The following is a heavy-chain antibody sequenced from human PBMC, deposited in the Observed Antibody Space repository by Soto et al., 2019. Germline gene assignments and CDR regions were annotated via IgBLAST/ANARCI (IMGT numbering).Heavy chain of an antibody. CDR2: ISPYNDYT. CDR3: ARGGYYDNFWGKLSHYGLDV. V-gene: IGHV1-18*01. CDR1: GYTFIRYG. D-gene: IGHD3-16*01. J-gene: IGHJ6*02. Sequence: QVQLAQSANEVKKPGASVRVSCKAAGYTFIRYGIAWVRQAPGQGLEWMGWISPYNDYTVYAQKFQGRVSMTADTSTRTVYMNLRGLKSDDTAVYYCARGGYYDNFWGKLSHYGLDVWGQGTSVSVSS.